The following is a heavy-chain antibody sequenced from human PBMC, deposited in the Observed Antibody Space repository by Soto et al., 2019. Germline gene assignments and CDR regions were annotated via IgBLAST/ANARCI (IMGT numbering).Heavy chain of an antibody. CDR1: GFSVNNND. J-gene: IGHJ4*02. Sequence: GGSLRLSCATTGFSVNNNDMNWVRQAPGKGLEWVASIKEDGSEKNYVDSVKGRFTISRDNAKNSLYLQMNNLRVEDTAVYYCARHYSAGSFQVYWGQGALVTVSS. D-gene: IGHD3-10*01. CDR2: IKEDGSEK. CDR3: ARHYSAGSFQVY. V-gene: IGHV3-7*01.